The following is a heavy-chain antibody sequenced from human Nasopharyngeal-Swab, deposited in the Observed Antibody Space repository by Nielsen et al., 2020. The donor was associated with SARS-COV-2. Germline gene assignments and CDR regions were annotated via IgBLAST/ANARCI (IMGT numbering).Heavy chain of an antibody. Sequence: GESLKISYAASGFTFSDYYMSWIRQAPGKGLEWVSYISSSGSTIYYADSVKGRFTISRDNAKNSLYLQMNSLRAEDTAVYYCARDRVVPASYAFDIWGQGTMVTVSS. D-gene: IGHD2-2*01. CDR3: ARDRVVPASYAFDI. V-gene: IGHV3-11*04. CDR1: GFTFSDYY. J-gene: IGHJ3*02. CDR2: ISSSGSTI.